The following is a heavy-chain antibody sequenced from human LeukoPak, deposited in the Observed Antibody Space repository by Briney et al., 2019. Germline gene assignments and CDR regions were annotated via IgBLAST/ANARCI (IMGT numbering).Heavy chain of an antibody. Sequence: GGSLRLSCAASGFTFSSYGMHWVRQAPGKGLEWVAVISYDGSNKYYAGSVKGRFTISRDNSKNTLYLQMNSLRAEDTAVYYCAKVTAPVDYWGQGTLVTVSS. CDR2: ISYDGSNK. V-gene: IGHV3-30*18. D-gene: IGHD5-18*01. CDR1: GFTFSSYG. CDR3: AKVTAPVDY. J-gene: IGHJ4*02.